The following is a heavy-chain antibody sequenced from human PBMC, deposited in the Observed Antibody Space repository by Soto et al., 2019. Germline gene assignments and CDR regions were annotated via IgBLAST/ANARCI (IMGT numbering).Heavy chain of an antibody. CDR3: ARGYYDSSGYSAAFDI. J-gene: IGHJ3*02. V-gene: IGHV4-31*03. CDR1: GGSISSGGYY. CDR2: IYYSGST. D-gene: IGHD3-22*01. Sequence: PSETLSLTCTVSGGSISSGGYYWSWIRQHPGKGLEWIGYIYYSGSTYYNPSLKSRVTISVDTSKNQFSLKLSSVTAADTAVYYCARGYYDSSGYSAAFDIWGQGTMVTVSS.